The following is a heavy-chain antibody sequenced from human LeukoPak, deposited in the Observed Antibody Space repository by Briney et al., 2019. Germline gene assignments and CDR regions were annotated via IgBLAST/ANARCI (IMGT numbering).Heavy chain of an antibody. J-gene: IGHJ3*02. D-gene: IGHD3-22*01. CDR3: ARDLGRSGYHLGAFDI. Sequence: GASVKVSCKASGYTFTSYYMHWVRQAPGQGLEWMGIINPSGGSTSYAQKFQGRVTMTRDTSTSTVYMELSSLRSEDTAVYYCARDLGRSGYHLGAFDIWGQGTMVTVSS. CDR2: INPSGGST. CDR1: GYTFTSYY. V-gene: IGHV1-46*01.